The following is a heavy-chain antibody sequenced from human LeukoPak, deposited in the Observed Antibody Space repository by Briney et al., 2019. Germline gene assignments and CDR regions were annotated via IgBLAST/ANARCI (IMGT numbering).Heavy chain of an antibody. CDR2: INWNGGST. D-gene: IGHD3-22*01. V-gene: IGHV3-20*04. J-gene: IGHJ5*02. CDR3: ARQTSPNYYDSSGYWGA. Sequence: GGSLRLACAAYGFTFDDYGMSWVRQAPGKGLEWVSGINWNGGSTGYADSVKGRFTISRDNAKNSLYLQMNSLRAEDTALYYCARQTSPNYYDSSGYWGAWGQGTLVTVSS. CDR1: GFTFDDYG.